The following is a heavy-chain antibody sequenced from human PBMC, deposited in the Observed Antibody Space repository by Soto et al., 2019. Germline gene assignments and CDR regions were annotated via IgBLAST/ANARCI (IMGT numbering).Heavy chain of an antibody. CDR1: GFTFSDHY. CDR3: ASSLGYSCSDGCLHYYFDY. D-gene: IGHD2-2*01. V-gene: IGHV3-72*01. J-gene: IGHJ4*02. Sequence: EVQLVESGGGLVQPGGSLRLSCAASGFTFSDHYMDWVRQAPGKGLEWVGRTRNKANSYNTEYAASVKGRFTISRDDSKNSLYMQMNSLKTDDKTVYYCASSLGYSCSDGCLHYYFDYWCQGTLVTVSS. CDR2: TRNKANSYNT.